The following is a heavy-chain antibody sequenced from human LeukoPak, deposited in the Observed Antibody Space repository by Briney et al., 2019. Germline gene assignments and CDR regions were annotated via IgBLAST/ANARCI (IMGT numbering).Heavy chain of an antibody. D-gene: IGHD3-10*01. CDR3: ARDSGTTGEVKFDP. V-gene: IGHV4-34*01. J-gene: IGHJ5*02. CDR1: GGSFTDYY. CDR2: INHSGIT. Sequence: SGTLSLTCAVYGGSFTDYYWNWIRQPPGKGLEWIGEINHSGITHYNPSLKSRVTMSIDTSKNQFSLKLSFVTAADTAVYYCARDSGTTGEVKFDPWGQGTLVTVSS.